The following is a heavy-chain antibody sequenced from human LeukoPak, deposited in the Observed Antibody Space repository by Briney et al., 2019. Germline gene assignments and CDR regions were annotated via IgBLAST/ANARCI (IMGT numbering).Heavy chain of an antibody. D-gene: IGHD1-26*01. Sequence: GGSLRLSGAASGFTVSSNYMSWVRQAPGKGLEWVSYISSSGSTIYYADSVKGRFTISRDNAKNSLYLQMNSLRAEDTAVYYCARAGSGRSPDWFDPWGQGTLVTVSS. J-gene: IGHJ5*01. CDR2: ISSSGSTI. V-gene: IGHV3-11*04. CDR1: GFTVSSNY. CDR3: ARAGSGRSPDWFDP.